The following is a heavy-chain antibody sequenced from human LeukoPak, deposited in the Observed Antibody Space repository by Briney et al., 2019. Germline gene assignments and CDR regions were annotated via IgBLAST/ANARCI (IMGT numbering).Heavy chain of an antibody. CDR3: ARNNIVVVPAASPTLGEYYFDY. CDR2: IYYSGST. Sequence: SETLSLTCTVSGGSISSSSYYWGWIRQPPGKGLEWIGSIYYSGSTYYNPSLKSRVTISVDTSKNQFSLKLSSVTAADTAVYYCARNNIVVVPAASPTLGEYYFDYWGQGTLVTVSS. V-gene: IGHV4-39*07. CDR1: GGSISSSSYY. J-gene: IGHJ4*02. D-gene: IGHD2-2*01.